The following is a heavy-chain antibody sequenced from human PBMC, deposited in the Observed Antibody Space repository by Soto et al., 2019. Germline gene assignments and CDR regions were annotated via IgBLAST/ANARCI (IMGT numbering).Heavy chain of an antibody. Sequence: SETLSLTCAVYGGSFSGYYWSWIRQPPGKGLEWIGEINHSGSTNYNPSIKSRVTISVDTSKNQFSLKLSSVTAADTAVYYCARVYNWGLADAFDIWGQGTMVTVSS. CDR2: INHSGST. CDR1: GGSFSGYY. D-gene: IGHD1-20*01. V-gene: IGHV4-34*01. J-gene: IGHJ3*02. CDR3: ARVYNWGLADAFDI.